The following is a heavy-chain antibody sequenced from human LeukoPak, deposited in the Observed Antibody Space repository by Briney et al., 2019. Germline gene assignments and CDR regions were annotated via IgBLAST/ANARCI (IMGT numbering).Heavy chain of an antibody. V-gene: IGHV3-43*02. CDR2: ISGDGGST. D-gene: IGHD2-15*01. Sequence: PGGSLRLSCAASEFTFSSYAMHWVRQAPGKGLEWVSLISGDGGSTYYADSVKSRFTISRDNSKNSLYLQMNSLRTEDTALYYCAKDIEVGIPAGHFDYWGQGTLVTVSS. CDR3: AKDIEVGIPAGHFDY. CDR1: EFTFSSYA. J-gene: IGHJ4*02.